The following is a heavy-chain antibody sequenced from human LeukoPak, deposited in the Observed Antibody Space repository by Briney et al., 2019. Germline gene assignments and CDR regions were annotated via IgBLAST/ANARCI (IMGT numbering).Heavy chain of an antibody. CDR2: ISSSSSYI. Sequence: GSLRLSCAASGFTFSSYSMNWVRQAPGKGLEWVSSISSSSSYIYYADSVKGRFTISRDNAKNSLYLQMNSLRAEDTAVYYCAKATGLTPYYYYYMDVWGKGTTVTVSS. CDR1: GFTFSSYS. V-gene: IGHV3-21*04. CDR3: AKATGLTPYYYYYMDV. D-gene: IGHD3-9*01. J-gene: IGHJ6*03.